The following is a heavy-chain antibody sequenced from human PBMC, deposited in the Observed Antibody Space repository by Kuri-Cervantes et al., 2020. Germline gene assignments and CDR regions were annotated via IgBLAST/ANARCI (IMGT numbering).Heavy chain of an antibody. D-gene: IGHD3-22*01. CDR3: ASERMYYYDSSGS. Sequence: SETLSLPFPVSGGSISSYYWSWIRQPPGKGLEWIGYIYYSGSTNYNPSLKSRVTISVDTSKNQFSLKLSSVTAADTTVYYCASERMYYYDSSGSWGQGTLVTVSS. V-gene: IGHV4-59*12. J-gene: IGHJ5*02. CDR1: GGSISSYY. CDR2: IYYSGST.